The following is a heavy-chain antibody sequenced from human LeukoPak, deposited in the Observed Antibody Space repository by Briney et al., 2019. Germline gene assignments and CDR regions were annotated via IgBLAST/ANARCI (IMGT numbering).Heavy chain of an antibody. CDR2: IHYSGST. Sequence: SEALSLTCTVSGGSISSYYWSWIRQPPGKGLEWIGYIHYSGSTNYNPSLKSRVTISGDTSKNQFFLKLSSVTAADTAVYYCARVGSGSYYGWFDPWGQGTLVTVAS. CDR1: GGSISSYY. J-gene: IGHJ5*02. V-gene: IGHV4-59*01. CDR3: ARVGSGSYYGWFDP. D-gene: IGHD3-10*01.